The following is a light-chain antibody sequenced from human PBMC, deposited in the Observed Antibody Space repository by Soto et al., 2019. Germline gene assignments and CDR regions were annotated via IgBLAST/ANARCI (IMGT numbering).Light chain of an antibody. J-gene: IGLJ1*01. V-gene: IGLV2-14*01. CDR3: SSYTRSSPYV. CDR1: SSDVGGYNY. CDR2: DVS. Sequence: QSALTQPASVSGSPGQSITISCTGTSSDVGGYNYVSWYQQHPGKAPKLMSYDVSNRPSGVSNRFSGSKSGNTASLTISGLQAEDEADYYCSSYTRSSPYVFGTGTKPTVL.